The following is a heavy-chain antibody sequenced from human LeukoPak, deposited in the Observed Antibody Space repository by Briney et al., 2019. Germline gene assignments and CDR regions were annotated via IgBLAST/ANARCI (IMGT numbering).Heavy chain of an antibody. CDR1: GGTFSSYA. J-gene: IGHJ6*02. Sequence: ASVKVSCTASGGTFSSYAISWVRQAPGQGLEWMGGIIPIFGTANYAQKFQGRVTITADESTSTAYMELSSLRSEDTAVYYYARFRRVVPAAMYIFFVDYGMDVWGQGTTVTVSS. CDR2: IIPIFGTA. CDR3: ARFRRVVPAAMYIFFVDYGMDV. V-gene: IGHV1-69*13. D-gene: IGHD2-2*01.